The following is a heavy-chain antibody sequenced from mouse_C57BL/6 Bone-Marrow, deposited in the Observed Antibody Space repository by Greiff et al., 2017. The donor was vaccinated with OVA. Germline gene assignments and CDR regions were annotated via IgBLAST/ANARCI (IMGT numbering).Heavy chain of an antibody. Sequence: LVESGAELVKPGASVKLSCKASGYTFTEYTIHWVKQRSGQGLEWIGWFYPGSGRIKYNEKFKDKATLTADKSSSTGYMELSRLTSEDSAVYFCARHEGMGRGFAYWGQGTLVTVSA. D-gene: IGHD4-1*01. J-gene: IGHJ3*01. CDR2: FYPGSGRI. V-gene: IGHV1-62-2*01. CDR3: ARHEGMGRGFAY. CDR1: GYTFTEYT.